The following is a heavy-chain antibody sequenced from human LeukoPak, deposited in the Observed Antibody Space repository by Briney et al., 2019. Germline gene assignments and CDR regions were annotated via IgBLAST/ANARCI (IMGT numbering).Heavy chain of an antibody. CDR3: AKDGRYCSSTSCYRYYYYGMDV. CDR2: IYSGGTT. D-gene: IGHD2-2*01. J-gene: IGHJ6*02. V-gene: IGHV3-53*05. CDR1: GFTVSSNY. Sequence: PGGSLRLSCAASGFTVSSNYMSWVRQAPGKGLEWVSIIYSGGTTYYADSVKGRFTISRDSSKNTLYLQMNSLRAEDTAVYYCAKDGRYCSSTSCYRYYYYGMDVWGQGTTVTVSS.